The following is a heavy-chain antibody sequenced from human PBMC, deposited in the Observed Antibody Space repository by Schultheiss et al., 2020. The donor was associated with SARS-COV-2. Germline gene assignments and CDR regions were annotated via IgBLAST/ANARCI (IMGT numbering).Heavy chain of an antibody. V-gene: IGHV3-30*07. CDR1: GFTFSSYV. Sequence: GGSLRLSCGASGFTFSSYVMHWVRQAPGKGLEWVAVISYDGSNKYYADSVKGRFTISRDNSKNTLYLQMNSLRAEDTAVYYCAKGPTYYYGSGPPAPVRRPDWGQGTLVTVSS. CDR3: AKGPTYYYGSGPPAPVRRPD. J-gene: IGHJ4*02. D-gene: IGHD3-10*01. CDR2: ISYDGSNK.